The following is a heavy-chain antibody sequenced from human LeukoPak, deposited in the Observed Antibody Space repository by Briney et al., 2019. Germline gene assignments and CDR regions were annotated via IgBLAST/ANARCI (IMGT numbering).Heavy chain of an antibody. CDR3: TRHLDGIAAYDY. V-gene: IGHV3-23*01. D-gene: IGHD6-13*01. Sequence: GGSLRLSCAASGFTFSSYWMSWVRQAPGKGLEWVSAISGSGGSTYYADSVKGRFTISRDNSKNTLYLQMNSLRAEDTAVYYCTRHLDGIAAYDYWGQGSLVTVSS. CDR2: ISGSGGST. CDR1: GFTFSSYW. J-gene: IGHJ4*02.